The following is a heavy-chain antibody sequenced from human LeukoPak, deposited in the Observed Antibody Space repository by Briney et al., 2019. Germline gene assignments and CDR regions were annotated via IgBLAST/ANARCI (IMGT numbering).Heavy chain of an antibody. CDR1: GFIVSNNY. CDR2: IYSGGST. Sequence: GGSLRLSCAASGFIVSNNYMSWVRQAPGKGLEWVSVIYSGGSTDYADSVEGRFTVSRDTSKNTLYLQMNSLRAEDTAVYYCAKDVFLGVYYDSSGYGYWGQGTLVTVSS. D-gene: IGHD3-22*01. J-gene: IGHJ4*02. V-gene: IGHV3-53*01. CDR3: AKDVFLGVYYDSSGYGY.